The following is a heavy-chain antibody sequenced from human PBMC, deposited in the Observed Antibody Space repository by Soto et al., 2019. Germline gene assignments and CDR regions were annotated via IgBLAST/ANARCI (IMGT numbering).Heavy chain of an antibody. D-gene: IGHD3-3*01. CDR2: IYYSGST. CDR1: GGSISSYY. Sequence: PSETLSLTCTVSGGSISSYYWSWIRQPPGKGLEWIGYIYYSGSTNYNPSLKSRVTISVDTSKNQFSLKLSSVTAADTAVYYCARTTTSIFGVVIPYYYYMDVWGKGTTVTVSS. V-gene: IGHV4-59*01. J-gene: IGHJ6*03. CDR3: ARTTTSIFGVVIPYYYYMDV.